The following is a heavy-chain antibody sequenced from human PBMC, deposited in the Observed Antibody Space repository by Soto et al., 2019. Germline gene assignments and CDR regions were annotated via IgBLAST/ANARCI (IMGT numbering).Heavy chain of an antibody. D-gene: IGHD6-19*01. CDR2: ISWNSGSI. V-gene: IGHV3-9*01. CDR3: AKDSIAVAVTNLVRAFDI. J-gene: IGHJ3*02. CDR1: GFTFDDYA. Sequence: EVQLVESGGGLVQPGRSLRLSCAASGFTFDDYAMHWVRQAPGKGLEWVSGISWNSGSIGYADSVKGRFTISRDNAKNSLYLKMNSLRAEYTALYYCAKDSIAVAVTNLVRAFDIWGQGTMVTVSS.